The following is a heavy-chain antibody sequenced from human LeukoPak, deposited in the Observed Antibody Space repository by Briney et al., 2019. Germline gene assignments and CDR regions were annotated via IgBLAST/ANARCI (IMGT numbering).Heavy chain of an antibody. Sequence: GGSLGLSCAASGFTFSSYSMNWVRQAPGKGLEWASSISSSSSYIYYADSVKGRFTISRDNAKNSLYLQMNSLRAEDTAVYYCARSFLSIAAAATDYWGQGTLVTVSS. J-gene: IGHJ4*02. CDR2: ISSSSSYI. CDR1: GFTFSSYS. V-gene: IGHV3-21*01. D-gene: IGHD6-13*01. CDR3: ARSFLSIAAAATDY.